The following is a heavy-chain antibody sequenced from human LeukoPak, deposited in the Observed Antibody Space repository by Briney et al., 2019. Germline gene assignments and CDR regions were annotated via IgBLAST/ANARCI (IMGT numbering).Heavy chain of an antibody. Sequence: GEYLKNSCKGSVYSLTIYWIGWVRQLPGNGLEWMGIIYTGYSDTRYSPSFQGQVTISADKSISTAYLQWSSLKASDTAMYYCARRNYESGGMDVWGQGTTVTVSS. D-gene: IGHD3-3*01. CDR1: VYSLTIYW. J-gene: IGHJ6*02. CDR3: ARRNYESGGMDV. CDR2: IYTGYSDT. V-gene: IGHV5-51*01.